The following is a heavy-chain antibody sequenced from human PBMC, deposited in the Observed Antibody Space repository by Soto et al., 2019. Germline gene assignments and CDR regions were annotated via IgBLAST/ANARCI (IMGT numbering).Heavy chain of an antibody. CDR3: ARSRFTSDWGTPAFDY. D-gene: IGHD6-19*01. CDR2: IYYSGST. Sequence: PSETLSLTCAVSGGSISSYYWSWIRQPPGKGLEWIGYIYYSGSTNYNPSLKSRVTISVDTSKNQFSLKLTSVTAADTAVYYCARSRFTSDWGTPAFDYWGQGNLLTVSS. V-gene: IGHV4-59*01. CDR1: GGSISSYY. J-gene: IGHJ4*02.